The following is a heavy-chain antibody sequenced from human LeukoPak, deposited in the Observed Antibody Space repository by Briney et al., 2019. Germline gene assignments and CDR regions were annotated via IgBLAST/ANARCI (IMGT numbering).Heavy chain of an antibody. J-gene: IGHJ4*02. CDR3: ARSQALAAGGNLDY. Sequence: SETLSLTCSVSGGSISSSTYYWGWLRLPPGKGLEWFGTIYYSGSTYYSPSLNSRVTISIDTSKNQFSLKLHSVTAADTAVYYCARSQALAAGGNLDYWGQGTLVAVSS. V-gene: IGHV4-39*01. CDR2: IYYSGST. D-gene: IGHD3-16*01. CDR1: GGSISSSTYY.